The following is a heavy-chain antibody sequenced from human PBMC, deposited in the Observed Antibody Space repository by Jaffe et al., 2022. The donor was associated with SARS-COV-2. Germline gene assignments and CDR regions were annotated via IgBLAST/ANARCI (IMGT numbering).Heavy chain of an antibody. CDR1: GFTVSSNY. Sequence: EVQVVESGGGLMQPGGSLRLSCAASGFTVSSNYMSWVRQTPGKGLEWVSVIYRSGSTYYADSVKGRFTISRDDSKNTLYLQMNSLRAGDTAMYYCARILWSGYYIDYWGQGTLVTVSS. CDR3: ARILWSGYYIDY. J-gene: IGHJ4*02. V-gene: IGHV3-53*01. CDR2: IYRSGST. D-gene: IGHD3-3*01.